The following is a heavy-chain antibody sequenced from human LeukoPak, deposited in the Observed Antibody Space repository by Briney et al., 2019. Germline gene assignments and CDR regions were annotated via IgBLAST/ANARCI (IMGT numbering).Heavy chain of an antibody. Sequence: ASVKVSCKASGYTFTGYYMHWVRQAPGQGLEWMGRINPNSGGTNYAQKFQGRVTMTRDTSISTAYMELSRLRSDDTAVYYCARDLAGGGGYFDYWGQGTLVTVSS. CDR3: ARDLAGGGGYFDY. J-gene: IGHJ4*02. D-gene: IGHD3-16*01. CDR1: GYTFTGYY. V-gene: IGHV1-2*06. CDR2: INPNSGGT.